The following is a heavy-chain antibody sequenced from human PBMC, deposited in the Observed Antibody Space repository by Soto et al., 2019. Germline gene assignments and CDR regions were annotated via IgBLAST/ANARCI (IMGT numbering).Heavy chain of an antibody. CDR1: GYTLTELS. CDR3: ATIQEIVGPTGVDY. D-gene: IGHD1-26*01. J-gene: IGHJ4*02. Sequence: ASVKVSCKFSGYTLTELSMHWVRHAPGKGLEWMGGFDPEDGETIYAQKFQGRVTMTEDTSTDTAYMELSSLRSEDTAVYYCATIQEIVGPTGVDYWGQGTLVTVSS. CDR2: FDPEDGET. V-gene: IGHV1-24*01.